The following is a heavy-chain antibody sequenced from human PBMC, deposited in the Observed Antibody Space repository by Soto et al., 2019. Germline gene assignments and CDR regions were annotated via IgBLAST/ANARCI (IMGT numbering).Heavy chain of an antibody. D-gene: IGHD3-9*01. J-gene: IGHJ5*02. CDR1: GFTFSDYY. CDR2: ISSSGSTI. CDR3: ASCLNYDILTGYYSRQGNWFDP. Sequence: PGGSLRLSCAASGFTFSDYYMSWIRQAPGKGLEWVSYISSSGSTIYYADSVKGRFTISRDNAKNSLYLQMNSLRAEDTAVYYCASCLNYDILTGYYSRQGNWFDPWGQGTLVTVSS. V-gene: IGHV3-11*01.